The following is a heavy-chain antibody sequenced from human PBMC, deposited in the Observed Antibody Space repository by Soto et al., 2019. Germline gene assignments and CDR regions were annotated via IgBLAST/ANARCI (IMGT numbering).Heavy chain of an antibody. Sequence: QVTLKESGPTLLRPTQTLTLTCTFSGFSLSTDGLGVGWVRQPPGTALEWVALIYWHDEKHYSPSLQSRLTITTATSKNKVVLTMTNMDPVDTATYYCVHRHGYYDNNPYIWGQGSLITVSS. J-gene: IGHJ4*02. CDR1: GFSLSTDGLG. CDR2: IYWHDEK. CDR3: VHRHGYYDNNPYI. D-gene: IGHD3-22*01. V-gene: IGHV2-5*01.